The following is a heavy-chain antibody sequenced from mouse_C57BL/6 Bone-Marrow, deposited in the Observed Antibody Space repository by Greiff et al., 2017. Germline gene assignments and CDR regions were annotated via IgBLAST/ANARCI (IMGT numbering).Heavy chain of an antibody. Sequence: QVQLQQPGTELVKPGASVKLSCTASGYPFTSYWMHWVKQRPGPGLEWIGNINPSNGGTNYNEKFKSKATLTVDKSSSTAYMQLSSLTSEDSAVYYWARPGSSGPLAMDYWGQGTSVTVSS. J-gene: IGHJ4*01. V-gene: IGHV1-53*01. CDR3: ARPGSSGPLAMDY. D-gene: IGHD3-2*02. CDR2: INPSNGGT. CDR1: GYPFTSYW.